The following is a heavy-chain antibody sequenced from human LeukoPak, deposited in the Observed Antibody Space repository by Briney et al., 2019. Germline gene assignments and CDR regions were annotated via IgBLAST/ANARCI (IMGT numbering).Heavy chain of an antibody. Sequence: SETLSLTCTVSGGSISSSSYYWGWIRQPPGKGLEWIGSIYYSGSTYYNPSLKSRVTISVDTSKNQFSLKLSSVTAADTAVYYCARGPSPVTTTGVWFDPWGQGTLVTVSS. J-gene: IGHJ5*02. D-gene: IGHD4-11*01. CDR3: ARGPSPVTTTGVWFDP. CDR1: GGSISSSSYY. V-gene: IGHV4-39*07. CDR2: IYYSGST.